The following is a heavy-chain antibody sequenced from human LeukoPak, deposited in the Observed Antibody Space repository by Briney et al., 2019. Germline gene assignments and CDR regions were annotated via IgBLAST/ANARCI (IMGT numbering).Heavy chain of an antibody. Sequence: GGSLRLSCAASGFTFSSYWMSWVRQAPGKGLEWVANIKQDGSEKYYVDSVKGRFTISRDNAKNSLYLQMNSLRAEDTAVYYCARSIMVRGVIGNYFDYWGQGSLVIVSS. CDR3: ARSIMVRGVIGNYFDY. D-gene: IGHD3-10*01. CDR2: IKQDGSEK. V-gene: IGHV3-7*01. J-gene: IGHJ4*02. CDR1: GFTFSSYW.